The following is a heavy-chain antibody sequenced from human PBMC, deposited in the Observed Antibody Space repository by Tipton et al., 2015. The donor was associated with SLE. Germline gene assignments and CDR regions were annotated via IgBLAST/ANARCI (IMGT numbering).Heavy chain of an antibody. Sequence: WVRQPPGKGLEWIGSIYESGSTYYNPSLKSRVTISVDTSKNQFSLKLSSETAADTAMYYCARQHDSSGYYYVWGQGTLVTVSS. CDR3: ARQHDSSGYYYV. J-gene: IGHJ4*02. CDR2: IYESGST. D-gene: IGHD3-22*01. V-gene: IGHV4-38-2*01.